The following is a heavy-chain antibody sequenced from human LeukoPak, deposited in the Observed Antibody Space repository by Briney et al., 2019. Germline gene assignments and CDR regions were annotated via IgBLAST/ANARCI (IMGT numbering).Heavy chain of an antibody. CDR1: GYTFIDYY. J-gene: IGHJ4*02. CDR2: INPNSGGT. Sequence: ASVKVTCKASGYTFIDYYMHWVRLAPGQGLEWMGWINPNSGGTNYAQKFQGRVTMTRDTSISTAYMELSRLRSDDTAVYYCAHLPRAGFWSGDGDNWGQGTLVTVSS. D-gene: IGHD3-3*01. V-gene: IGHV1-2*02. CDR3: AHLPRAGFWSGDGDN.